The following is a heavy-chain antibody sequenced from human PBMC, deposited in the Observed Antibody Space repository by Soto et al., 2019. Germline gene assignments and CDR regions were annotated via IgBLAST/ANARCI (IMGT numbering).Heavy chain of an antibody. CDR2: IYYSGST. Sequence: SETLSLTCTVSGGSISSGYYYWSWIRQPPGKGLEWIGYIYYSGSTYYNPSLKSRVTISVDTSKNQFSLKLSSVTAADTAVYYCARDFLLGSSSSSGYYYYGMDVWGQGTTVTVSS. V-gene: IGHV4-30-4*01. CDR1: GGSISSGYYY. D-gene: IGHD6-6*01. J-gene: IGHJ6*02. CDR3: ARDFLLGSSSSSGYYYYGMDV.